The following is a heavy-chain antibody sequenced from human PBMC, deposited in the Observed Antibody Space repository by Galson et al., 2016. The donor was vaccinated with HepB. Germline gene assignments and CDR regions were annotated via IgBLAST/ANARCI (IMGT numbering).Heavy chain of an antibody. CDR2: IVPLLDIA. D-gene: IGHD2-2*01. Sequence: SVKVSCKVSGGSFSPYAMSWVRQAPGQGLEWMGGIVPLLDIAHSAQKFQGRVSITADASTGTVYMNLSSLRSEDTAVHFCASDRERDCTATNCHEGDAFDSWGQGTLVTVSS. J-gene: IGHJ4*02. CDR1: GGSFSPYA. CDR3: ASDRERDCTATNCHEGDAFDS. V-gene: IGHV1-69*10.